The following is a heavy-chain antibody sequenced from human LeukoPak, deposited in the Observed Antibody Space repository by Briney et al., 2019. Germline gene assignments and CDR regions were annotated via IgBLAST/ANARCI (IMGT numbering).Heavy chain of an antibody. Sequence: GGSLRLSCAASGSTFSSYEMNWVRQAPGKGLEWVANIRPDGSEKYYVDSVKGRFTISRDIAKQSVFLQMTSLRVEDTAVYYCARLSAMVRGPEDIFYFEYWGLGTLVTVSS. D-gene: IGHD3-10*01. J-gene: IGHJ4*02. CDR3: ARLSAMVRGPEDIFYFEY. CDR2: IRPDGSEK. CDR1: GSTFSSYE. V-gene: IGHV3-7*01.